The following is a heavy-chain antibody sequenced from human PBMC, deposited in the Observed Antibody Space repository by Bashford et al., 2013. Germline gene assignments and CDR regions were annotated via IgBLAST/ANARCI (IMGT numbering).Heavy chain of an antibody. CDR3: ARDLDILTGYSTYYYYYYGMDV. CDR2: ISYDGSNK. D-gene: IGHD3-9*01. J-gene: IGHJ6*02. CDR1: GFTFSSYA. V-gene: IGHV3-30-3*01. Sequence: GGSLRLSCAASGFTFSSYAMHWVRQAPGKGLEWVAVISYDGSNKYYADSVKGRFTISRDNSKNTLYLQMNSLRAEDTAVYYCARDLDILTGYSTYYYYYYGMDVWGQGTTVTVSS.